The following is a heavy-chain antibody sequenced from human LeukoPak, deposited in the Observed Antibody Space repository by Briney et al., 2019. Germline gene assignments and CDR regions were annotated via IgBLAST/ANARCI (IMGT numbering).Heavy chain of an antibody. CDR3: ARDQDKIAAAGS. D-gene: IGHD6-13*01. Sequence: SETLSLTCTVSGGSISSGGYYWSWIRQPPGKGLEWIGYIYHSGSTYYNPSLKSRVTISVDRSKNQFSLKLSSVTAADTAVYYCARDQDKIAAAGSWGQGTLVTVSS. V-gene: IGHV4-30-2*01. J-gene: IGHJ4*02. CDR2: IYHSGST. CDR1: GGSISSGGYY.